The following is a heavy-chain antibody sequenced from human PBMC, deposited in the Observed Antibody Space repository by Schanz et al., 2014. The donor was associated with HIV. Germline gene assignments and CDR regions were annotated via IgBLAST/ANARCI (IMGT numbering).Heavy chain of an antibody. CDR3: ANCPTMVRGSGMDV. D-gene: IGHD3-10*01. J-gene: IGHJ6*02. Sequence: EVQLVESGGGLVQPGGSLTLSCAASGFIVSSNYMSWVRQAPGKGLEWVSGISGSGGSTYYADSVKGRFTISRDNSKNTLYLQMNRLRAEDTAVYYCANCPTMVRGSGMDVWGQGTTVTVSS. CDR1: GFIVSSNY. V-gene: IGHV3-23*04. CDR2: ISGSGGST.